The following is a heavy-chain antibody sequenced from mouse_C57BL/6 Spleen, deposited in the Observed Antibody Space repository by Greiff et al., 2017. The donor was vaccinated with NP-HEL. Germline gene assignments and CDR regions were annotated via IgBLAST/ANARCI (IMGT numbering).Heavy chain of an antibody. D-gene: IGHD2-5*01. CDR1: GYSITSGYY. J-gene: IGHJ4*01. V-gene: IGHV3-6*01. CDR3: ARSDSNYGTPRAMDY. Sequence: DVKLVESGPGLVKPSQSLSLTCSVTGYSITSGYYWNWIRQFPGNKLEWMGYISYDGSNNYNPSLKNRISITRDTSKNQFFLKLNSVTTEDTATYYCARSDSNYGTPRAMDYWGQGTSVTVSS. CDR2: ISYDGSN.